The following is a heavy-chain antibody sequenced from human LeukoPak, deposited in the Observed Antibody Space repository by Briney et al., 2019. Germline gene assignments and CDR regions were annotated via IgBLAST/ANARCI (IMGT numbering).Heavy chain of an antibody. CDR1: GDSITKKNFF. J-gene: IGHJ4*01. Sequence: SETLYLTCTISGDSITKKNFFWGWIRQPPGKGLEWIVSMSYSGKIYYNPSLKSRVSISIDTSKNQLSLKLNSVTAADTAMYHCARDRDVDDFDYWGRGTLVIVSS. V-gene: IGHV4-39*07. CDR2: MSYSGKI. CDR3: ARDRDVDDFDY. D-gene: IGHD2-15*01.